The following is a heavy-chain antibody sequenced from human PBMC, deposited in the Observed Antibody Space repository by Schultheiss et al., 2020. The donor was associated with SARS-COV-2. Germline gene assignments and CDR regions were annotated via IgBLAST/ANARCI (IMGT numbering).Heavy chain of an antibody. CDR2: ISYDGSTE. J-gene: IGHJ4*02. CDR1: GFTVSSNY. V-gene: IGHV3-30*03. D-gene: IGHD2-2*02. CDR3: TRGYNINSAGGDY. Sequence: GGSLRLSCAASGFTVSSNYMSWVRQAPGKGLEWVAVISYDGSTEYYADSVRGRFSISRDNSKKTLFLQMNSLRAEDTAVYSCTRGYNINSAGGDYWGQGTLVTVSS.